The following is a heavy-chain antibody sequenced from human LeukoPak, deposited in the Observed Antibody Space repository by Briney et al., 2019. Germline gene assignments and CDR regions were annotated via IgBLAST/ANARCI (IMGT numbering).Heavy chain of an antibody. V-gene: IGHV3-48*04. CDR1: GFTFSSYS. CDR2: ISSRSTTI. D-gene: IGHD2-21*02. J-gene: IGHJ6*03. CDR3: ARDWVTGYNYLDV. Sequence: GGSLRLSCAASGFTFSSYSMNWVRQAPGKGLEWVSYISSRSTTINYVDSVKGRFTISRDNAKNSLYLQMNSLRAEDTAVYYCARDWVTGYNYLDVWGKGTTVTVSS.